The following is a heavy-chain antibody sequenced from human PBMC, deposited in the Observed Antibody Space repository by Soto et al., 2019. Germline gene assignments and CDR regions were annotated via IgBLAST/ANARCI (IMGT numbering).Heavy chain of an antibody. V-gene: IGHV1-2*02. CDR2: INPNSGGT. CDR3: ARSLLDEYISSWRSAYSGMDV. CDR1: GFTFSAYD. D-gene: IGHD2-2*01. Sequence: ASVKVSCKASGFTFSAYDIYWVRQAPGQGLEWIGWINPNSGGTNNAQKVQGRGTMTRDTSTSTVYMELSALIPDDTAVYYCARSLLDEYISSWRSAYSGMDVWGQGTTVTVSS. J-gene: IGHJ6*02.